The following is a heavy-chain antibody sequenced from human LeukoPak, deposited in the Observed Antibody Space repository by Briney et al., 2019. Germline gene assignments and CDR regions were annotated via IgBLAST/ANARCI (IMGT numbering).Heavy chain of an antibody. CDR2: ISGSGGST. CDR1: GLTFSSYV. CDR3: SPPRGDSSGYYYVY. Sequence: GGSPRLSCTASGLTFSSYVMSWLRQAPGKGLKWVSTISGSGGSTFYADSVRGRFTISRDNSRSTLYLQMKSLRAEDTATYYCSPPRGDSSGYYYVYWGQGTLVTVSS. V-gene: IGHV3-23*01. J-gene: IGHJ4*02. D-gene: IGHD3-22*01.